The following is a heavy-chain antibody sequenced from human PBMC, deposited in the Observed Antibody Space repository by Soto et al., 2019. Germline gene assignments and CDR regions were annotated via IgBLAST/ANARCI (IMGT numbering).Heavy chain of an antibody. CDR3: AKNSSSWLDS. CDR1: GGSVSSGSYY. V-gene: IGHV4-61*01. CDR2: IYYSGST. D-gene: IGHD2-2*01. Sequence: SETLSLTCTVSGGSVSSGSYYWSWIRQPPGKGLEWIGYIYYSGSTNYNPSLRGRVIMTTDTSTSTVFMELRNLRFDDTAVYNCAKNSSSWLDSWGQGTLVTVSS. J-gene: IGHJ5*01.